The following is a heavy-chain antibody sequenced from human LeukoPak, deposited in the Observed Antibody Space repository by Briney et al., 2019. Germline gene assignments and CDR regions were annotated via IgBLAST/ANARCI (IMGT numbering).Heavy chain of an antibody. CDR2: ISHTGSTM. CDR3: ARDMVEMATAYAFDI. Sequence: GGSLRLSCAASGFSFSIYSLNWVRQAPGKGLEWVSYISHTGSTMSYADSVKGRFTISRDNAKNSLYLQMNSLRAEDTAVYYCARDMVEMATAYAFDIWGQGTMVTVSS. J-gene: IGHJ3*02. D-gene: IGHD5-24*01. CDR1: GFSFSIYS. V-gene: IGHV3-48*04.